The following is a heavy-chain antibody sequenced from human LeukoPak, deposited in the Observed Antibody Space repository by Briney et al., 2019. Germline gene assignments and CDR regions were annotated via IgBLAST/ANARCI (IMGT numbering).Heavy chain of an antibody. CDR1: GFTVSTNY. CDR2: IYSGGYS. V-gene: IGHV3-66*01. CDR3: ARGGAYDSWNYFDY. J-gene: IGHJ4*02. D-gene: IGHD5-12*01. Sequence: GGSLRLSCTASGFTVSTNYMSWVRQAPGMGLGWVSVIYSGGYSYYADSVKGRFTISRDNSKNTLYLQMNSLRAEDTAVYYCARGGAYDSWNYFDYWGQGTLVTVSS.